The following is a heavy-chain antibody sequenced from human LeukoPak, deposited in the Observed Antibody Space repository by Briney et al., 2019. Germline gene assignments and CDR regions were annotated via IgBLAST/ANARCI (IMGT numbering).Heavy chain of an antibody. CDR2: INHSGGT. V-gene: IGHV4-34*01. Sequence: PSETLSPTCAVYGGSFSGYYWSWIRQPPGKGLEWIGEINHSGGTNYNPSLKSRVTISVDTSKNQFSLKLSSVTAADTAVYYCARVGGTNYFYYGMDVWGQGTTVTVSS. D-gene: IGHD1-26*01. J-gene: IGHJ6*02. CDR3: ARVGGTNYFYYGMDV. CDR1: GGSFSGYY.